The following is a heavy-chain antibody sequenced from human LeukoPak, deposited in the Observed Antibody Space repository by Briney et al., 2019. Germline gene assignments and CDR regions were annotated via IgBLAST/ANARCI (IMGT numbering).Heavy chain of an antibody. D-gene: IGHD2-2*01. V-gene: IGHV4-31*03. CDR1: GGSISIGGYY. Sequence: SETLSLTCTVSGGSISIGGYYWSWSRQHPGEGLAWLGYIYYSGSTYYNPSLKSRLTLSVRTSKNQFSLKLSSVPAAGSAVYYCARSYCSSTSCSPYYYYYMDVWGKETTDSVSS. J-gene: IGHJ6*03. CDR2: IYYSGST. CDR3: ARSYCSSTSCSPYYYYYMDV.